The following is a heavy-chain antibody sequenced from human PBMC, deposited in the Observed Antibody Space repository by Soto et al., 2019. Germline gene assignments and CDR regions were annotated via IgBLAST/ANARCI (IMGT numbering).Heavy chain of an antibody. V-gene: IGHV4-31*03. Sequence: QVQLDESGPGLVQPSQTLSLSCTVYGASVSTGVYYWTWIRQHPGKGLEWIGYIDNSGSTYYNPSLTGRVDISVDTSKNQFSLNLQSVTAADTAFYYCAGAVSDFDVRRYRTSYFDQWGQGILVTVSS. D-gene: IGHD3-10*02. J-gene: IGHJ4*02. CDR3: AGAVSDFDVRRYRTSYFDQ. CDR1: GASVSTGVYY. CDR2: IDNSGST.